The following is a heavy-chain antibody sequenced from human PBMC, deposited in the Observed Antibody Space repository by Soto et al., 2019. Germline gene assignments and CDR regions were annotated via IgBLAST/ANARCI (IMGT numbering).Heavy chain of an antibody. CDR3: ARARADYYDSSGYPLGY. V-gene: IGHV3-7*04. CDR2: IKQDGSEK. CDR1: GFTFSSYW. J-gene: IGHJ4*02. D-gene: IGHD3-22*01. Sequence: EVQLVESGGGLVQPGGSLRLSCAASGFTFSSYWMSWVRQAPGKGLEWVANIKQDGSEKYYVDSVKGPFTISRDNAKNSLYLQMNSLRAEDTAVYYCARARADYYDSSGYPLGYWGQGTLVTVSS.